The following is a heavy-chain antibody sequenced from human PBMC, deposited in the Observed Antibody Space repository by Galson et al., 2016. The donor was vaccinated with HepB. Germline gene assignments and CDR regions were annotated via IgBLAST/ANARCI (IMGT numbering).Heavy chain of an antibody. CDR1: GFTFSSYW. Sequence: SLRLSCAASGFTFSSYWMTWVRQAPGKGLEWVANINKDANKKYYVDSVEGRFTISRDNAKNSLYLQMNSLRAEDTAEYYCARDQSPTADYYYDAFDIWGQGTMVTVSS. D-gene: IGHD3-22*01. V-gene: IGHV3-7*03. CDR2: INKDANKK. CDR3: ARDQSPTADYYYDAFDI. J-gene: IGHJ3*02.